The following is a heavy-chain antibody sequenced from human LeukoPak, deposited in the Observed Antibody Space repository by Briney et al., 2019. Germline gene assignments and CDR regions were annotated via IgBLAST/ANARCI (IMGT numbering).Heavy chain of an antibody. Sequence: PSETLSLTCTVSGGSISPYYWSWIRQPPGKGLEWIGYVYYSGSTNYNPSLKSRVTISVDTSKSQFSLKLTPVTAADTAVYYCAGEGEYGDSYSWGQGALVIVSA. D-gene: IGHD2-21*01. CDR2: VYYSGST. CDR1: GGSISPYY. CDR3: AGEGEYGDSYS. V-gene: IGHV4-59*01. J-gene: IGHJ5*02.